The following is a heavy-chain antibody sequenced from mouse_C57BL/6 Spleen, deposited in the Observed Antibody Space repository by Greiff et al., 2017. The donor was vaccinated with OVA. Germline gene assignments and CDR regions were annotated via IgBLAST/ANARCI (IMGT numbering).Heavy chain of an antibody. Sequence: EVQVVESGGGLVKPGGSLKLSCAASGFTFSDYGMHWVRQAPEKGLEWVAYISSGSSTIYYADTVKGRFTISRDNAKNTLFLQMTSLRSEDTAMYYCARERSYYSKDYAMDYWGQGTSVTVSS. CDR3: ARERSYYSKDYAMDY. CDR1: GFTFSDYG. CDR2: ISSGSSTI. V-gene: IGHV5-17*01. D-gene: IGHD2-5*01. J-gene: IGHJ4*01.